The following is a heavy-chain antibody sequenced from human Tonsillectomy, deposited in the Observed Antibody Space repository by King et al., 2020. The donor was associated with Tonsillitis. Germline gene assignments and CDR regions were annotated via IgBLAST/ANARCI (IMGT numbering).Heavy chain of an antibody. Sequence: QLQESGPGLVKPSQTLSLTCTVSGGSISSGDYYWSWIRQPPGKGLEWIGYIYYSGSTYYNPSLKSRVTISVDTSKNQFSLKLSSVTAADTAVYYCASDIIMITFGGIPRGGAFDIWGQGTMVTVSS. CDR2: IYYSGST. V-gene: IGHV4-30-4*01. J-gene: IGHJ3*02. CDR3: ASDIIMITFGGIPRGGAFDI. D-gene: IGHD3-16*01. CDR1: GGSISSGDYY.